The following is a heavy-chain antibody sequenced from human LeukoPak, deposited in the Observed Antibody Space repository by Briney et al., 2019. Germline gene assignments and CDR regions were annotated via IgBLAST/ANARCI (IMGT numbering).Heavy chain of an antibody. CDR1: GYSFTSYW. CDR3: ARLEGPAYCGGDCYYFDY. Sequence: GESLKISCKGSGYSFTSYWISWVRQMPGKGLEWMGRIDPRDSYTNYSPSFQGHVTISADKSISTAYLQWSSLKASDTAMYYCARLEGPAYCGGDCYYFDYWGQGTLVTVSS. D-gene: IGHD2-21*02. CDR2: IDPRDSYT. V-gene: IGHV5-10-1*01. J-gene: IGHJ4*02.